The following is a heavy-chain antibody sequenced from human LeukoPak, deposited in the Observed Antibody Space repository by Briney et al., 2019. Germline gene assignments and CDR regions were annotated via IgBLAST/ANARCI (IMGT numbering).Heavy chain of an antibody. D-gene: IGHD6-19*01. CDR2: MYDSGGTTSYA. J-gene: IGHJ4*02. CDR3: AKNREQWLVRPANFDY. CDR1: GFTLSSYA. V-gene: IGHV3-23*01. Sequence: GGSLRLSCEASGFTLSSYAMKWVRQAPGKGLEWVAGMYDSGGTTSYAWYAGSVKGRFTISRDKFKNTLYLQMNSLRAEDTAVYYCAKNREQWLVRPANFDYWGQGTLVSVSS.